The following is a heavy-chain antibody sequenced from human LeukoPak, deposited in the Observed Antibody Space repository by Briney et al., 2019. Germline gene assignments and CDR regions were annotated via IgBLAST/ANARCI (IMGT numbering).Heavy chain of an antibody. V-gene: IGHV3-23*01. D-gene: IGHD5-18*01. CDR1: GFTFSSYA. CDR2: ISGSGGST. Sequence: PGGSLRLSCAASGFTFSSYAMSWVRQAPGKGLEWVSAISGSGGSTYYADSVKGRFTISRDNSKNTLYLQMSSLRAEDTAVYYCAKDFTYDSYGYGDYWGQGTLVTVSS. CDR3: AKDFTYDSYGYGDY. J-gene: IGHJ4*02.